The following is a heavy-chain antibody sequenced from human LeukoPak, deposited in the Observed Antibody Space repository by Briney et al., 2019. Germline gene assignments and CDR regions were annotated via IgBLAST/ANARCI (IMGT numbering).Heavy chain of an antibody. Sequence: GGSLRLSCAASGFTFSDYWMHWVRQAPGKGLVWVSRINGDGSNTRYADSVKGRFTISRDNAKNTLYLQMNSLSAEDTAVYYCAKLVGATTGIDYWGQGTLVTVSS. D-gene: IGHD1-26*01. CDR1: GFTFSDYW. CDR2: INGDGSNT. CDR3: AKLVGATTGIDY. J-gene: IGHJ4*02. V-gene: IGHV3-74*01.